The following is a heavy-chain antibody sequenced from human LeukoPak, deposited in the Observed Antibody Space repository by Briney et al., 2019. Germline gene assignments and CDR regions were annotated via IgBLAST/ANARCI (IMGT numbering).Heavy chain of an antibody. CDR2: SYYSKNT. CDR1: GGSISSSSAY. V-gene: IGHV4-39*01. CDR3: VSPRGFSYGYFDY. D-gene: IGHD5-18*01. J-gene: IGHJ4*02. Sequence: PSGTLSLTCTVSGGSISSSSAYWGWIRQPPGKGLEWIGSSYYSKNTYYNPSLKSRVTISADTSKNQFSLTLGSVSATDTAVYYCVSPRGFSYGYFDYWGQGTLVTVSS.